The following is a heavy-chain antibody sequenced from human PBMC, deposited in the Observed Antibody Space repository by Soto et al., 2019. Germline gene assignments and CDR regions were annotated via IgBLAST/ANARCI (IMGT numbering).Heavy chain of an antibody. V-gene: IGHV3-21*01. CDR2: ISSDGSNK. CDR1: GFTFSSYS. Sequence: PGGSLRLSCAASGFTFSSYSMNWVRQAPGKGLEWVSSISSDGSNKYYADSVEGRFTISRDNAKNTLYLQMNSLRAEDTAVYYCAKDMVRGVILGSAFDPWGQGTLVTVSS. CDR3: AKDMVRGVILGSAFDP. D-gene: IGHD3-10*01. J-gene: IGHJ5*02.